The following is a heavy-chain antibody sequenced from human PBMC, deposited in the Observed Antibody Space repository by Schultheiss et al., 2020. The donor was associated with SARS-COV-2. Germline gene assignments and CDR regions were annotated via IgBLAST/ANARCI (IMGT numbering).Heavy chain of an antibody. CDR2: MSYDQSKE. V-gene: IGHV3-30*04. D-gene: IGHD7-27*01. CDR1: GFTFSSYA. Sequence: GGSLRLSCAASGFTFSSYAMHWVRQAPGKGLEWVAVMSYDQSKEYYGDSVKGRFTISRDNFKNTLYLQMNSLRIEDTAVYYCERDNWGGLADYWGQGTLVTVSS. J-gene: IGHJ4*02. CDR3: ERDNWGGLADY.